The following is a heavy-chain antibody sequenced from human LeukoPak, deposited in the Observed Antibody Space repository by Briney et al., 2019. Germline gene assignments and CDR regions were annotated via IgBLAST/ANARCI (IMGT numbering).Heavy chain of an antibody. V-gene: IGHV3-9*01. CDR3: AKDDY. CDR2: ISWNSGSI. CDR1: GFTFDDYA. Sequence: GRSLRLSCAASGFTFDDYAMHWVRQAPGKGLEWVSGISWNSGSIGYADSVKGRFTISRDNAKNSLYLQMNSLRAEDTALYYCAKDDYWGQGTLVTISS. J-gene: IGHJ4*02.